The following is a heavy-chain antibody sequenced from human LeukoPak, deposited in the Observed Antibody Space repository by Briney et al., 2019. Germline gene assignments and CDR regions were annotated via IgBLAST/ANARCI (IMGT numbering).Heavy chain of an antibody. CDR2: IYYSGST. CDR3: ARGIGSSSTPYYYGMDV. V-gene: IGHV4-59*01. D-gene: IGHD6-6*01. J-gene: IGHJ6*02. Sequence: SETLSLTCTVSGGSISSYYWSWIRQPPGKGLEWIGYIYYSGSTNYNPSLKSRVTISVDTSKDQFSLKLSSVTAADTAVYYCARGIGSSSTPYYYGMDVWGQGTTVTVSS. CDR1: GGSISSYY.